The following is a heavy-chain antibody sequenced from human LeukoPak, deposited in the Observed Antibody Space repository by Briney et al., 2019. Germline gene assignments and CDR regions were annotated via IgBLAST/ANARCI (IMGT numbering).Heavy chain of an antibody. CDR1: GYTFTSYG. V-gene: IGHV1-18*01. CDR3: ARVPNGGDEFDP. Sequence: ASVKVSCKASGYTFTSYGISWVRRAPGQGLEWMGWIRAYNGNTNYAQKLQGRVSMTTETSTSTAYMELSSLRSEASAVYYCARVPNGGDEFDPWGQGTLVTVSS. D-gene: IGHD2-21*02. CDR2: IRAYNGNT. J-gene: IGHJ5*02.